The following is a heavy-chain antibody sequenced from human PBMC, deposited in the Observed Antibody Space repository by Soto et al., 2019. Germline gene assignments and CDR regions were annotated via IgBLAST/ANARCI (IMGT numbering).Heavy chain of an antibody. CDR1: SGSISSSNW. CDR3: GRESHNMVRGVIITWFDP. Sequence: SETLSLTCAVSSGSISSSNWWSWVRQPPGKGLEWIGEIYHSGSTNYNPSLKSRVTISVDKSKNQFSLKLSSVTAADTALYFCGRESHNMVRGVIITWFDPWGQGTLVTVSS. J-gene: IGHJ5*02. V-gene: IGHV4-4*02. CDR2: IYHSGST. D-gene: IGHD3-10*01.